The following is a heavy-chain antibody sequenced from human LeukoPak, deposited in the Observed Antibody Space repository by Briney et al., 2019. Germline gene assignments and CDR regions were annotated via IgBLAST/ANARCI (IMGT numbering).Heavy chain of an antibody. CDR3: TRAFEGYCSSGRCPDFDY. CDR1: GFMFNSYV. Sequence: GGSLRLSCAASGFMFNSYVMNWVRQAPGKRLEWVSSISSSSTYKNYADSVRGRFTISRDNAKDLLYLQMNSLRAEDTAVYYCTRAFEGYCSSGRCPDFDYWGQGALVTVSS. V-gene: IGHV3-21*01. J-gene: IGHJ4*02. CDR2: ISSSSTYK. D-gene: IGHD2-15*01.